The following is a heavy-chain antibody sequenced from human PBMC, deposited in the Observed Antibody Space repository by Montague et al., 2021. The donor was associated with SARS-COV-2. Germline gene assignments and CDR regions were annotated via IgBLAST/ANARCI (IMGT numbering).Heavy chain of an antibody. J-gene: IGHJ4*02. CDR2: IYYSGST. CDR3: ARGNRIAVAGTDLDY. V-gene: IGHV4-39*07. CDR1: GGSISTSPYF. Sequence: SETLSLTCTASGGSISTSPYFWGWIRQPPGKGLEWIGSIYYSGSTYYNPSLKSRVAISIDTSENQFSLKLSSVTAADTAVYYCARGNRIAVAGTDLDYWGQGTLVTVSS. D-gene: IGHD6-19*01.